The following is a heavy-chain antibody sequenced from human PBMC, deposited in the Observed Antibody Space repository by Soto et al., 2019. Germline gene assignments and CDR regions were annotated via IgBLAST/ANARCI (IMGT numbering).Heavy chain of an antibody. CDR1: GFTFSDYY. CDR3: ARGRGAAADYFDF. CDR2: ISSSTSHT. J-gene: IGHJ4*02. V-gene: IGHV3-11*05. Sequence: QVQLVESGGGLVKPGGSLRLSCAVSGFTFSDYYMTWIRQAPGKGLEWVSYISSSTSHTNYADSVQGRFTISRDNAKNSLFLKMNSLRAEDTAVYYCARGRGAAADYFDFWGQGTLVTVSS. D-gene: IGHD6-13*01.